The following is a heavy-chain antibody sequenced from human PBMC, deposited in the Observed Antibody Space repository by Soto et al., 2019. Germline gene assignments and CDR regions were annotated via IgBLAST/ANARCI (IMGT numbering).Heavy chain of an antibody. CDR3: ATDDYGIFPY. CDR1: GYPFTTYY. CDR2: IDPRSGGT. J-gene: IGHJ4*02. V-gene: IGHV1-2*02. D-gene: IGHD3-10*01. Sequence: HVQLVQSGTEVKKPGASVRVSCMVSGYPFTTYYIHWVRQAPGQGLEWMGWIDPRSGGTGYEQKCQGRATMTRDTSISTVYMDLSGLTSDDTALYYCATDDYGIFPYWGQGSLVPVSS.